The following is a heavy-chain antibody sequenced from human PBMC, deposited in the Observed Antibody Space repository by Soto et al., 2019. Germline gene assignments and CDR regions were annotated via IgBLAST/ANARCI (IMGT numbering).Heavy chain of an antibody. CDR3: ARRSGSYYNTDAFDI. CDR2: IIPIFGTA. CDR1: GGTFSSYA. D-gene: IGHD3-10*01. Sequence: SVKVSCKASGGTFSSYAISWVRQAPGQGLEWMGGIIPIFGTANYAQKLQGRVTMTTDTSTSTAYMELRSLRSDDTAVYYCARRSGSYYNTDAFDIWGQGTMVTVSS. J-gene: IGHJ3*02. V-gene: IGHV1-69*05.